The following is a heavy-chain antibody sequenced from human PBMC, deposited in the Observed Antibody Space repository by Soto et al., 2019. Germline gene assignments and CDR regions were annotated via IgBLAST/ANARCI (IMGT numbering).Heavy chain of an antibody. Sequence: PSETLSLTCTVSGGSISSGDYYWSWIRQPQGKGLEGIGYIYYSGNTNYNPSLKSRVTISVDTSKNQFSLKLSSVTAADTAVYYCATRAADYDFWSGYYSYYYYMDVWGKGTTVTVSS. V-gene: IGHV4-61*08. CDR1: GGSISSGDYY. CDR2: IYYSGNT. J-gene: IGHJ6*03. CDR3: ATRAADYDFWSGYYSYYYYMDV. D-gene: IGHD3-3*01.